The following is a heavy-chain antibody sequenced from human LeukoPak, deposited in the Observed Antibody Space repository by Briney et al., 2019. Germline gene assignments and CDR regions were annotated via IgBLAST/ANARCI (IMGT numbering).Heavy chain of an antibody. D-gene: IGHD3-10*01. CDR1: GFTFSSFA. CDR2: ISGSGGNT. V-gene: IGHV3-23*01. J-gene: IGHJ6*02. Sequence: GGSLRLSCAASGFTFSSFAMSWVRQAPGKGLEWVSAISGSGGNTYYADSAKSRFTISRDNSKNTLYLQMNSLRAEDTAVYYCAKGSGSYKSDPYYYYGMDVWGQGTTVTVSS. CDR3: AKGSGSYKSDPYYYYGMDV.